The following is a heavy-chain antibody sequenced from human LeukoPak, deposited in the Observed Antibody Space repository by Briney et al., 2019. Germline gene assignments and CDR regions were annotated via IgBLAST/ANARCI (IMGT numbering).Heavy chain of an antibody. V-gene: IGHV3-23*01. Sequence: PGGSLRLSCAASGFTFSSFAMSWVRQAPGQGLEWVSSISSTAATTYYADSVRGRFTISRDNAKNSLCLQMNSLRAEDTAVYYCARDYGGGYYYMDVWGKGTTVTVSS. D-gene: IGHD4-23*01. CDR1: GFTFSSFA. J-gene: IGHJ6*03. CDR2: ISSTAATT. CDR3: ARDYGGGYYYMDV.